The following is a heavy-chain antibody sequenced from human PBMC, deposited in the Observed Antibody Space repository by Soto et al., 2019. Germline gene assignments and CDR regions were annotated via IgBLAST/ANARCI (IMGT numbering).Heavy chain of an antibody. V-gene: IGHV4-30-4*01. J-gene: IGHJ4*02. CDR1: GGSISSGDYY. CDR3: ASSSAKLGIDY. CDR2: IYYSGST. D-gene: IGHD3-10*01. Sequence: SETLSLTCTVSGGSISSGDYYWSWIRQPPGKGLEWIGYIYYSGSTYYNPSLKSRVTISVDTSKNQFSLKLSSVTAADTAVYYCASSSAKLGIDYWGQGXLVTVSS.